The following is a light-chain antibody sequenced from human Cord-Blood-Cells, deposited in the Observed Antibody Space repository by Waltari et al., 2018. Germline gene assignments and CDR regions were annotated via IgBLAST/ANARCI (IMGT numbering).Light chain of an antibody. CDR3: QQSYSTPYT. CDR1: QSISSY. Sequence: DIQMTQSPSSLSASVGDRVTITCRASQSISSYLNWYQQKPGKAPKLLIYAASSLQSGVPSGFSGSGSGTDCTLTISSLQPEDFATYYCQQSYSTPYTFGQGTKLEIK. V-gene: IGKV1-39*01. CDR2: AAS. J-gene: IGKJ2*01.